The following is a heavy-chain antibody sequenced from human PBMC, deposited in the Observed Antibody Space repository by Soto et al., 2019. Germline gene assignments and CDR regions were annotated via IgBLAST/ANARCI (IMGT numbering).Heavy chain of an antibody. V-gene: IGHV1-18*04. Sequence: ASVKVSCKAFGCTFTNYGINWVRQAPGQGLEWMGWISAYKGNTNYVQKFQGRVTMTTDTATSTAYMELRSLRFDDTAVYYCARGYCSSISCPRIDYWGQGTLVTVSS. CDR1: GCTFTNYG. D-gene: IGHD2-2*01. J-gene: IGHJ4*02. CDR2: ISAYKGNT. CDR3: ARGYCSSISCPRIDY.